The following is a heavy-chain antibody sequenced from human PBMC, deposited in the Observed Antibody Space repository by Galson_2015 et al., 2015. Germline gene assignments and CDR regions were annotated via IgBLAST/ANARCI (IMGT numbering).Heavy chain of an antibody. CDR2: TYYRSKWYN. J-gene: IGHJ4*02. CDR1: GDSVSSNSAA. V-gene: IGHV6-1*01. Sequence: CAISGDSVSSNSAAWNWIRQSPSRGLEWLGRTYYRSKWYNDYAVSVKSRITINPDTSKNQFSLQLNSVTPEDTAVYYCARTVDTAMVTYSDYWGQGTLVTVSS. D-gene: IGHD5-18*01. CDR3: ARTVDTAMVTYSDY.